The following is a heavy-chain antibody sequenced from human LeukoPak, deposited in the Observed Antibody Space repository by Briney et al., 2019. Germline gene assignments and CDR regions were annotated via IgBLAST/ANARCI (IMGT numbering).Heavy chain of an antibody. CDR3: ARVYSGSYLGYAFDI. V-gene: IGHV4-59*01. CDR1: GVSISSYY. Sequence: SETLSRTCTVSGVSISSYYWRWIRQPPGKGLEWIGYIYYSGSTNYNPSLKSRVTISVDTSKNQFSLKLSSVTAADTAVYYCARVYSGSYLGYAFDIWGQGTMVTVSS. D-gene: IGHD1-26*01. J-gene: IGHJ3*02. CDR2: IYYSGST.